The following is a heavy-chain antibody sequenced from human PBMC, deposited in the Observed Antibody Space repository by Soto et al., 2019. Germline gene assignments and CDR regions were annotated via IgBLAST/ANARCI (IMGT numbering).Heavy chain of an antibody. CDR3: RAPWLRPQSSFIVTTEYHTNLYSS. D-gene: IGHD5-12*01. V-gene: IGHV3-15*07. CDR1: GFTFSNAW. CDR2: IKSKTDGGTT. Sequence: PGGSLRLSCAASGFTFSNAWMNWVRQAPGKGLEWVGRIKSKTDGGTTDYAAPVKGRFTTSRDDSKNTLYLQMNSLKTEDTAVYYCRAPWLRPQSSFIVTTEYHTNLYSSWGQGTLVPVSS. J-gene: IGHJ5*02.